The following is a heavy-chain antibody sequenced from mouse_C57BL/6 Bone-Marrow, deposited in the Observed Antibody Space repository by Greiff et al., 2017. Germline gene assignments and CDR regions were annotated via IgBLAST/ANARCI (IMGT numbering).Heavy chain of an antibody. CDR2: ISNLAYSI. D-gene: IGHD1-1*01. CDR3: AITTVVARNWYFDV. CDR1: GFTFSDYG. Sequence: EVMLVESGGGLVQPGGSLKLSCAASGFTFSDYGMAWVRQAPRKGPEWVAFISNLAYSIYYADTVTGRFTISRENAKNTLYLEMSSLRSEDTAMYYCAITTVVARNWYFDVWGTGTTVTVSS. J-gene: IGHJ1*03. V-gene: IGHV5-15*01.